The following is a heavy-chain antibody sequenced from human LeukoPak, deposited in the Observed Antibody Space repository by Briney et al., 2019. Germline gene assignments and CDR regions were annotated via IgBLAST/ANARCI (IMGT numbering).Heavy chain of an antibody. V-gene: IGHV1-2*02. CDR1: GYTFTDYY. J-gene: IGHJ4*02. D-gene: IGHD3-22*01. CDR3: ARASYDNSFRIDDY. CDR2: INPYSGDT. Sequence: PSVNVSCKAPGYTFTDYYMHWVRPAPGPGLEWMGWINPYSGDTNYAQRYQGRVTMTRDTSISTAYMELSGLRSDDTAVYHCARASYDNSFRIDDYWGQGILVTVS.